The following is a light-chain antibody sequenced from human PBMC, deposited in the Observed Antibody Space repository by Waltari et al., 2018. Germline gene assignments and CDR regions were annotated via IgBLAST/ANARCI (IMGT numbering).Light chain of an antibody. V-gene: IGKV1-33*01. CDR1: QDITTS. Sequence: DIQLTQSPSSLSAAVGDRVPLTCQATQDITTSLSWFQQKPGKAPQLLIYDASSLQAGVPSRFSGTGSGTAFSFTITSLQPEDSATYYCQHYHSLPYTFGRGTKLQIK. CDR2: DAS. J-gene: IGKJ2*01. CDR3: QHYHSLPYT.